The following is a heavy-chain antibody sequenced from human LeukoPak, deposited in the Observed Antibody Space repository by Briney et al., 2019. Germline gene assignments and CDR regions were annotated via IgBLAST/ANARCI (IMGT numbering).Heavy chain of an antibody. CDR2: ISGSGGST. Sequence: GGSLRLSCAASGFTFSSYAMSWVRQAPGKGLEWVSAISGSGGSTYYADSVKGRFTISRDNFKNTLYLQMNSLRAEDTAAYYCAKGGLCGGDCKGVFDYWGQGTLVTVSS. CDR3: AKGGLCGGDCKGVFDY. CDR1: GFTFSSYA. J-gene: IGHJ4*02. D-gene: IGHD2-21*02. V-gene: IGHV3-23*01.